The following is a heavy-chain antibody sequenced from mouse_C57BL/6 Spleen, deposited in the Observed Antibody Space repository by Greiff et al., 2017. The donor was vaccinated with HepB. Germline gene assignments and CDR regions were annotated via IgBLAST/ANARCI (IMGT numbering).Heavy chain of an antibody. CDR3: ARGEYDYYAMDY. D-gene: IGHD2-10*02. V-gene: IGHV1-81*01. Sequence: VKLVESGAELARPGASVKLSCKASGYTFTSYGISWVKQRTGQGLEWIGEIYPRSGNTYYNEKFKGKATLTADKSSSTAYMELRSLTSEDSAVYFCARGEYDYYAMDYWGQGTSVTVSS. J-gene: IGHJ4*01. CDR2: IYPRSGNT. CDR1: GYTFTSYG.